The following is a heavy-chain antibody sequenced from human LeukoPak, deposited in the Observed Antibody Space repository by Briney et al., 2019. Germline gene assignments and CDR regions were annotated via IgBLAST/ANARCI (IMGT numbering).Heavy chain of an antibody. CDR1: GYTFTSYY. V-gene: IGHV1-46*01. J-gene: IGHJ6*03. CDR2: INPSGGTT. D-gene: IGHD5-18*01. CDR3: ARWAGYSYGLYYYYYYYMDV. Sequence: GASVKVSCKASGYTFTSYYIHWVRQAPGQGLEWMGIINPSGGTTSYAQKFQGRVTMTRDMSTSTVYMELSSLRSEDTAVYYCARWAGYSYGLYYYYYYYMDVWGKGTTVTISS.